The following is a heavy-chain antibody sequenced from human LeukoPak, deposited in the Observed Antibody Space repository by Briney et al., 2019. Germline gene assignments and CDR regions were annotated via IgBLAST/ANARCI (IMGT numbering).Heavy chain of an antibody. J-gene: IGHJ4*02. CDR2: ISYDGSNK. Sequence: GRSLRLSCAASGFTFSSYAMHWVRQAPGKGLEWVAVISYDGSNKYYADSVKGRFTISRDNSKNTLYLQMNSLRAEDTAVYYCARDALYYDSSGYYSDYWGQGTLVTVSS. D-gene: IGHD3-22*01. CDR1: GFTFSSYA. V-gene: IGHV3-30-3*01. CDR3: ARDALYYDSSGYYSDY.